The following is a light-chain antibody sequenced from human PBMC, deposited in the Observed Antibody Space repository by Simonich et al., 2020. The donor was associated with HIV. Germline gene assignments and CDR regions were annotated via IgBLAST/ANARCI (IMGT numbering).Light chain of an antibody. J-gene: IGLJ2*01. Sequence: QSALTQPASVSGSPGQSITISCTGTSRDVGGYNDVSWYQQQPGKAPKLMIYEVSKRPSGVPDRFSGSKSGNTASLTVSGLQAEDEADYYCSSYAGSNNLLFGGGTKLTVL. CDR1: SRDVGGYND. CDR3: SSYAGSNNLL. V-gene: IGLV2-8*01. CDR2: EVS.